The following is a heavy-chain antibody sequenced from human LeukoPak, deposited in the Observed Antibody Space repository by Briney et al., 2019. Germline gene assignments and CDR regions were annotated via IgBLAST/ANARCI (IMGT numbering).Heavy chain of an antibody. D-gene: IGHD3-9*01. V-gene: IGHV4-39*07. CDR2: INHSGST. CDR1: GGSIRSSNYY. CDR3: ARTDYFDWLLFDY. J-gene: IGHJ4*02. Sequence: SETLSLTCNVSGGSIRSSNYYWAWIRQRPGKGLEWIGEINHSGSTNYHRSLKSRVTISVDTSKNQFSLKLSSVPAADTAVYYCARTDYFDWLLFDYGGQGTLVTVSS.